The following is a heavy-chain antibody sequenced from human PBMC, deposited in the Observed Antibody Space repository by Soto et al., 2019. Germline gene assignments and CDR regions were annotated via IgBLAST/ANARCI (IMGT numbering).Heavy chain of an antibody. V-gene: IGHV4-39*02. CDR1: GGPISSSSYY. D-gene: IGHD3-10*01. CDR3: ARDYGSGLQYKGY. Sequence: SETLSLTCTVSGGPISSSSYYWGWIRQPPGKGLEWIGSIYYSGSTYYNPSLKSRVTISVDTSKNQFSLKLSSVTAADTAVYYCARDYGSGLQYKGYWGQGTLVTVSS. CDR2: IYYSGST. J-gene: IGHJ4*02.